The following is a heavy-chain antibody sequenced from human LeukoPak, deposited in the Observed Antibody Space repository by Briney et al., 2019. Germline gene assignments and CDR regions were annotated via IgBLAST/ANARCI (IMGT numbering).Heavy chain of an antibody. CDR1: GFTVSSNY. Sequence: GGSLRLSCAASGFTVSSNYMSWVRQAPGKGLEWVSSISSSSSYMYYADSVKGRFTISRDNAKNSLYLQLNSLRGEDTAVYYCASAMARGVITLPFDYWGQGTLVTVSS. D-gene: IGHD3-10*01. V-gene: IGHV3-21*01. CDR2: ISSSSSYM. CDR3: ASAMARGVITLPFDY. J-gene: IGHJ4*02.